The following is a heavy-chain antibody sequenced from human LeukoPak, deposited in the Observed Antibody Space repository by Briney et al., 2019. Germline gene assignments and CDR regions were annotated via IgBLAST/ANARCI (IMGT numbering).Heavy chain of an antibody. CDR3: ERRGEGYSYGSVGLDI. D-gene: IGHD5-18*01. J-gene: IGHJ6*02. CDR1: GGSISGHY. Sequence: PSETLSLTCTVSGGSISGHYWSWIRQPPGKGLEWIGYFYYSGSTHYNPSLKSRVTTSVDTSNNQFTLNLSSVTAADAALYYCERRGEGYSYGSVGLDIWGQGTMVTVYS. V-gene: IGHV4-59*08. CDR2: FYYSGST.